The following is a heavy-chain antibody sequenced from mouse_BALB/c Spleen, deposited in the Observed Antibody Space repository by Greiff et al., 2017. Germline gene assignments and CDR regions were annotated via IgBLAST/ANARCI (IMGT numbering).Heavy chain of an antibody. CDR1: GFNIKDTY. CDR2: IDPANGNT. D-gene: IGHD1-2*01. CDR3: AMPATAAAWFAD. J-gene: IGHJ3*01. V-gene: IGHV14-3*02. Sequence: EVQLQQSGAELVKPGASVKLSCTASGFNIKDTYMHWVKQRPEQGLEWIGRIDPANGNTKYDPKFSGKATITADTSSNTAYLQLSSLTSEDTAVYDGAMPATAAAWFADWGQGTLVTVSA.